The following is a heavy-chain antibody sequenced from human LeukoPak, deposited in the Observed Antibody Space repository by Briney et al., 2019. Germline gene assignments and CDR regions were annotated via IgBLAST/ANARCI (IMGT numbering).Heavy chain of an antibody. CDR1: GYTLTELS. CDR2: FDPEDGET. Sequence: GASVKVSCKVSGYTLTELSMHWVRQAPGKGLEWMGGFDPEDGETIYAQKFQGRVTMTEDTTTDTAYMELSSLRSEETAVYYCATTGVRVVAAPADWFDPWGQGTLVTVSS. V-gene: IGHV1-24*01. D-gene: IGHD2-15*01. CDR3: ATTGVRVVAAPADWFDP. J-gene: IGHJ5*02.